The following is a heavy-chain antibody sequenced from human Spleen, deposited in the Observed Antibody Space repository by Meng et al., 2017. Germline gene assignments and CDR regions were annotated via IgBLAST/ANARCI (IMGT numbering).Heavy chain of an antibody. CDR2: ISYDGGNK. CDR1: GFTFSSYA. J-gene: IGHJ6*02. Sequence: GESLKISCAASGFTFSSYAMHWVRQAPGKGLEWVAVISYDGGNKYYADSVKGRFTISRDNSKNTLYLQMNSPRAEDTAVYYCARDRVRVRGVILTHYYYGMDVWGQGTTVTVSS. V-gene: IGHV3-30*04. D-gene: IGHD3-10*01. CDR3: ARDRVRVRGVILTHYYYGMDV.